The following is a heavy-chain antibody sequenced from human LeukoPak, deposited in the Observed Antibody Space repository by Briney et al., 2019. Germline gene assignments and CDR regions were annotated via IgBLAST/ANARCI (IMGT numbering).Heavy chain of an antibody. V-gene: IGHV3-30-3*01. CDR1: GFTFSSYA. CDR2: ISYDGSNK. J-gene: IGHJ6*02. CDR3: ARDFRNWNDDPYYYYGMDV. D-gene: IGHD1-1*01. Sequence: AGGSLRLSCAASGFTFSSYAMPWVRQAPGKGLEWVAVISYDGSNKYYADSVKGRFTISRDNSKNTLYLQMNSLRAEDTAVYYCARDFRNWNDDPYYYYGMDVWGQGTTVTVSS.